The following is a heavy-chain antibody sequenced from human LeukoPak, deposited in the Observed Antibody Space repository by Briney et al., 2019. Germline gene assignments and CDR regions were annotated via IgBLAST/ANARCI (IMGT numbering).Heavy chain of an antibody. J-gene: IGHJ6*03. CDR2: NIPIFGTA. D-gene: IGHD3-22*01. V-gene: IGHV1-69*05. CDR3: ARAYYYDSNYYYMDV. CDR1: GGTFSSYA. Sequence: GASVKVSCKASGGTFSSYAISWVRQAPGQGLEWMGGNIPIFGTANYAQKFQGRVTITTDESTSTAYMELSSLRSEDTAVYYCARAYYYDSNYYYMDVWGKGTTVTVSS.